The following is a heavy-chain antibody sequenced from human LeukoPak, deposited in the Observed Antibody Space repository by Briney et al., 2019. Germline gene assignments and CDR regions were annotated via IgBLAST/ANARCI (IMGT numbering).Heavy chain of an antibody. V-gene: IGHV1-46*01. CDR3: ARDRYFDWSSPYYYMDV. CDR1: GYTFTSYY. CDR2: INPSGGST. D-gene: IGHD3-9*01. J-gene: IGHJ6*03. Sequence: GASVKVSCKASGYTFTSYYMHWVRQAPGQGLEWMGIINPSGGSTSYAQKFQGRVTMTRDTSTSTVYMELSSLRSEDTAVYYCARDRYFDWSSPYYYMDVWGKGTTVTVSS.